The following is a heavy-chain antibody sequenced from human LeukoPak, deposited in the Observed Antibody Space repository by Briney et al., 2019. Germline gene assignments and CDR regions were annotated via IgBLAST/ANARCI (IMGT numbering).Heavy chain of an antibody. CDR1: GFTFSSYG. J-gene: IGHJ1*01. CDR3: ATYSTLNARDFQH. Sequence: GGSLRLSCAASGFTFSSYGMHWVRQAPGKGLEWVALIWSDGSNAYYADSVRGRFTISRDNGKNSLYVQMNSLSVEDTAVYYCATYSTLNARDFQHWGQGTLVIVSS. CDR2: IWSDGSNA. D-gene: IGHD2/OR15-2a*01. V-gene: IGHV3-33*03.